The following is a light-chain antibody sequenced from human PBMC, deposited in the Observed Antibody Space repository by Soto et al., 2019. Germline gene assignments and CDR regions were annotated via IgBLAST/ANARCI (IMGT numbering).Light chain of an antibody. CDR1: ALPKQY. V-gene: IGLV3-25*03. CDR2: KDS. Sequence: SYELTQPPSVSVSPGQTVRITCSGDALPKQYAYWYQQKPGQAPVLVIYKDSERPSGIPERFSGSSSGTTVTLTISGVQAEDEADYYCQSADSSGTSLVVFGGGTKLTVL. CDR3: QSADSSGTSLVV. J-gene: IGLJ2*01.